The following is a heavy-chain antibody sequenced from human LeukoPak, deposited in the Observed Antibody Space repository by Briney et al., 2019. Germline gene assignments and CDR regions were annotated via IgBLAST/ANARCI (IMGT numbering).Heavy chain of an antibody. J-gene: IGHJ3*02. CDR3: AKDSVAYNQVFDAFDI. V-gene: IGHV3-23*01. CDR2: VGGNGADT. CDR1: GFTFSRFA. Sequence: EGSLRLSCSASGFTFSRFAMNWVRQTPGKGLEWVSHVGGNGADTYYADSVKGRFTVSRDNSKNSLYLQMNSLRAEDTAVYYCAKDSVAYNQVFDAFDIWGQGTKVTVSS. D-gene: IGHD1-1*01.